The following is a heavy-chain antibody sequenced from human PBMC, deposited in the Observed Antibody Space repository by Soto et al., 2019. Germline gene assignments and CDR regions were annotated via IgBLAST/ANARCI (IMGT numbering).Heavy chain of an antibody. CDR1: GYTFTSYY. J-gene: IGHJ3*02. CDR2: INPSGGST. Sequence: ASVKVSCKASGYTFTSYYMHWVRQAPGQGLEWMGIINPSGGSTSYAQKFQGRVTMTRDTSTSTVYMELSSLRSEDTAVYYCARVGYCSSTSCPGHDAFDIWGQGTMVTVSS. D-gene: IGHD2-2*01. V-gene: IGHV1-46*01. CDR3: ARVGYCSSTSCPGHDAFDI.